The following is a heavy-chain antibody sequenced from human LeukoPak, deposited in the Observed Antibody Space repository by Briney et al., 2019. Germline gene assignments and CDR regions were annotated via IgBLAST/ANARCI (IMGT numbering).Heavy chain of an antibody. V-gene: IGHV3-53*01. J-gene: IGHJ3*02. CDR3: ARDSPNGIGYDAFDI. CDR2: IYSGGST. D-gene: IGHD2-8*01. Sequence: PGGSLRLSCAASGFTVSSNYMSWVRQAPGKGLEWVSVIYSGGSTYYADSVKGRFTISRDNSKNTLYLQMNSLRAEDTAVYYCARDSPNGIGYDAFDIWGQGTMVTVSS. CDR1: GFTVSSNY.